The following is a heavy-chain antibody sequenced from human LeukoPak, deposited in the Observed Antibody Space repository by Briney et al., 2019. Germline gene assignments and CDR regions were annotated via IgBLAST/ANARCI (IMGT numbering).Heavy chain of an antibody. V-gene: IGHV4-59*01. D-gene: IGHD3-3*02. Sequence: SETLSLTCTVSGGSISSYYWSWIRQPPGKGLEWIGYIYYSGSTNYNPSLKSRVTISVETSKNEFSLKLRSVTAADTAVYYCASGRTIFYYYMDVWGKGTTVTISS. J-gene: IGHJ6*03. CDR2: IYYSGST. CDR3: ASGRTIFYYYMDV. CDR1: GGSISSYY.